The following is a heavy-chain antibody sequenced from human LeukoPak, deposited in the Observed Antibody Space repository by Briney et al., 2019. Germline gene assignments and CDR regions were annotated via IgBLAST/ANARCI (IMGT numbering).Heavy chain of an antibody. CDR2: IYYSGST. CDR1: GGSISSYY. Sequence: PSETLSLTCTVSGGSISSYYWSWIRQPPGKGLEWIGYIYYSGSTNYNPSLKSRVTISVDTSKNQFSLKLSSVTAADTAVYYCARGAQSLGDCSSTSCYVRWFDPWGQGTLVTVSS. CDR3: ARGAQSLGDCSSTSCYVRWFDP. J-gene: IGHJ5*02. V-gene: IGHV4-59*12. D-gene: IGHD2-2*01.